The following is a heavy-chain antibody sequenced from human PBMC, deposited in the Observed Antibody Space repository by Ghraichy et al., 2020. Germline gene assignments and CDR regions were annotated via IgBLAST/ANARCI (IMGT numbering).Heavy chain of an antibody. J-gene: IGHJ4*02. CDR3: TTSLFNLLTMIVVCPLKD. CDR2: IYYSGST. CDR1: GGSISSSSYY. D-gene: IGHD3-22*01. Sequence: SETLSLTCTVSGGSISSSSYYWGWIRQPPGKGLEWIGSIYYSGSTYYNPSLKSRVTISVDTSKNQFSLKLSSVTAADTAVYYCTTSLFNLLTMIVVCPLKDWGQGTLVTVSA. V-gene: IGHV4-39*01.